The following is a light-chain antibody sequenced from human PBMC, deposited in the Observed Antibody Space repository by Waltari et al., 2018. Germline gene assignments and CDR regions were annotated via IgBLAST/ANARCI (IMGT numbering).Light chain of an antibody. CDR3: QQYDNLPLT. CDR2: DAS. CDR1: HDITNS. V-gene: IGKV1-33*01. J-gene: IGKJ4*01. Sequence: DIQMTQSPPSLSASVGDRVTITCQASHDITNSLNCYQQKPGKAPELLIYDASNLQTGVPSRFSGSGSGTDFTFTISDLQSEDIATYYCQQYDNLPLTFGGGTKVEIK.